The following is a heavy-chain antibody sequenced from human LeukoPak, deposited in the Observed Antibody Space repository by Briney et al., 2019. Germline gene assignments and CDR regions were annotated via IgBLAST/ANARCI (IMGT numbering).Heavy chain of an antibody. V-gene: IGHV3-23*01. J-gene: IGHJ4*02. CDR3: ARESFRALAGYLDY. D-gene: IGHD6-19*01. CDR1: GFTFSNYA. CDR2: ISGSGDTT. Sequence: GGSLRLSCAASGFTFSNYAMSWVRQAPGKGLEWVSGISGSGDTTYYADSEKGRFTMSRDNSRNTLFLQMNSLRVEDTAVYFCARESFRALAGYLDYWGQGSLVIVSS.